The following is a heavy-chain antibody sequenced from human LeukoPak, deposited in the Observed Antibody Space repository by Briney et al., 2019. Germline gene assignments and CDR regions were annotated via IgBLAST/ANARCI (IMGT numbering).Heavy chain of an antibody. Sequence: GGSLRLSCAAAGFTFSRYWMNWYRQAPGKGLEWVGNMNQDAREINYVDSVRGRFTISRDNAKNSLHLQMNSLRAEDTAVYYCATDRDNSDWQKRFDSWGQGTLVTVSS. CDR2: MNQDAREI. D-gene: IGHD2-21*02. J-gene: IGHJ4*02. CDR3: ATDRDNSDWQKRFDS. CDR1: GFTFSRYW. V-gene: IGHV3-7*01.